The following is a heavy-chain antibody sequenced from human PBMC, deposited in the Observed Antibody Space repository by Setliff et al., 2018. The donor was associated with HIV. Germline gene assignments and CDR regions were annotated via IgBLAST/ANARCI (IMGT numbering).Heavy chain of an antibody. CDR2: VNYRGTT. Sequence: SETLSPTCTVSGGSISRGGFYWSWIRHHPGKGLEWIGYVNYRGTTYYNPSLKSRAAILVDTSTNQFSLNVRSVTVADTAVYYCSRTTVVAVPAANYYFDPWGQGTLVTVSS. CDR1: GGSISRGGFY. D-gene: IGHD2-2*01. J-gene: IGHJ4*02. CDR3: SRTTVVAVPAANYYFDP. V-gene: IGHV4-31*03.